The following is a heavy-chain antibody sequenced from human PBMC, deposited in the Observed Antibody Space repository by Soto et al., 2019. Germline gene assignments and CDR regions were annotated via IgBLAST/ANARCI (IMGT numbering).Heavy chain of an antibody. Sequence: QVQLVQSGAEVKKPGSSGKVSCKASGGTFSSYAISWVRQAPGQGLEWMGGIIPIFGTANYAQKCQGRVTITADESTSTAYMELSSLRSEATAVYYCAREGASGSHIGYWGQGSLVTVSS. CDR1: GGTFSSYA. J-gene: IGHJ4*02. V-gene: IGHV1-69*01. CDR2: IIPIFGTA. CDR3: AREGASGSHIGY. D-gene: IGHD3-22*01.